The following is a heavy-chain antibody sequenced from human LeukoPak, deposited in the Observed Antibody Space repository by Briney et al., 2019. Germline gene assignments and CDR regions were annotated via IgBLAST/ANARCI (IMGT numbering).Heavy chain of an antibody. V-gene: IGHV3-23*01. CDR1: GFTFSHFA. J-gene: IGHJ4*02. CDR2: ISGSGNKK. Sequence: GGSLRLSCAASGFTFSHFAMSWVRQAPGKGLHWVSTISGSGNKKYDADSVKGRFTISRDNSNNTLYLQMTGLRAEDTAVYYCAKLKRVGIAPFDDWGQGILVTVSS. D-gene: IGHD3-10*01. CDR3: AKLKRVGIAPFDD.